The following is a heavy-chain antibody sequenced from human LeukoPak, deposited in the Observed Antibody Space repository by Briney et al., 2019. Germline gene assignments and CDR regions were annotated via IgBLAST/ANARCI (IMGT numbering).Heavy chain of an antibody. CDR2: IYYSGST. CDR1: GGSISSGGYY. D-gene: IGHD3-10*01. CDR3: ARVWSYYGMDV. V-gene: IGHV4-31*03. Sequence: SETLSLTCTVSGGSISSGGYYWSWIRQHPGKGLEWIGYIYYSGSTYYSPSLKSRVTISVDTSKNQFSLKLSSVTAADTAVYYCARVWSYYGMDVRGQGTTVTVSS. J-gene: IGHJ6*02.